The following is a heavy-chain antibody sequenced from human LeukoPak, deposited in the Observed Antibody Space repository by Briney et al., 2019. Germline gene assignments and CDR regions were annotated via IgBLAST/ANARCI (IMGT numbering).Heavy chain of an antibody. V-gene: IGHV4-61*02. CDR1: GYSISSGYY. Sequence: SETLSLTCTVSGYSISSGYYWGWIRQPAGKGLEWIGRIYTSGSTNYNPSLKSRVTISVDTSKNQFSLKLSSVTAADTAVYYCARAQNYRWFDPWGQGTLVTVSS. D-gene: IGHD5-24*01. J-gene: IGHJ5*02. CDR3: ARAQNYRWFDP. CDR2: IYTSGST.